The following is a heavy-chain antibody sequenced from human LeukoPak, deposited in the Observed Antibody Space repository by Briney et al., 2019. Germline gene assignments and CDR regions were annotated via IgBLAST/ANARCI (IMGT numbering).Heavy chain of an antibody. D-gene: IGHD4-23*01. CDR3: AIVLKRVYGGNAIYY. Sequence: GGSLRLSCAASGFTFCDHYRDWVRQAPGEGLEWVGRIRNKADSYTTEYAASVKGRFTISRDDSKNSLPLQMNSLKTEDTAVYYCAIVLKRVYGGNAIYYWGQGTLVTVSS. V-gene: IGHV3-72*01. J-gene: IGHJ4*02. CDR1: GFTFCDHY. CDR2: IRNKADSYTT.